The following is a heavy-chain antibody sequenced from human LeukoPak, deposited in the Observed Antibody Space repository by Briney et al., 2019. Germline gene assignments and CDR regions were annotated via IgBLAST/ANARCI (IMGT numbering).Heavy chain of an antibody. J-gene: IGHJ4*02. CDR3: ARESVITMIVVVTRGYFDY. V-gene: IGHV3-74*01. CDR2: INSDGSST. Sequence: GGSLRLSCAASGFTFSSYAMSWVRQAPGKGLVWVSRINSDGSSTSYADSVKGRFTISRDNAKNTLYLQMNSLRAEDTAVYYCARESVITMIVVVTRGYFDYWGQGTLVTVSS. CDR1: GFTFSSYA. D-gene: IGHD3-22*01.